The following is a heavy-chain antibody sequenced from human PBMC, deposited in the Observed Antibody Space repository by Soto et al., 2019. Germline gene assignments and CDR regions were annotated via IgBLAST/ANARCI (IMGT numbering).Heavy chain of an antibody. V-gene: IGHV1-69*06. CDR1: GGTFSSYA. Sequence: SVKVSCKASGGTFSSYAISWVRQAPGQGLECMGGIIPIFGTANYAQKFQGRVTITAXXXXSXXXMXLXXLRSEDTAVYYCARDPPYYYDSSGYPFWGQGTLVTVSS. J-gene: IGHJ4*02. CDR2: IIPIFGTA. CDR3: ARDPPYYYDSSGYPF. D-gene: IGHD3-22*01.